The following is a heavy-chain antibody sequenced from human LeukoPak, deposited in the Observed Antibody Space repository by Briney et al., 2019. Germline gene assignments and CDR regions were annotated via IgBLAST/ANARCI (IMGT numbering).Heavy chain of an antibody. CDR2: IKQDGSEK. D-gene: IGHD3-3*01. V-gene: IGHV3-7*01. CDR1: GFTFSSYE. Sequence: PGGSLRLSCAASGFTFSSYEMNWVRQAPGKGLEWVANIKQDGSEKYYVDSVKGRFTISRDNAKNSLYLQMNSLRAEDTAVYYCARVVRFLEWLSEGPYYYYYYMDVWGKGTTVTVSS. J-gene: IGHJ6*03. CDR3: ARVVRFLEWLSEGPYYYYYYMDV.